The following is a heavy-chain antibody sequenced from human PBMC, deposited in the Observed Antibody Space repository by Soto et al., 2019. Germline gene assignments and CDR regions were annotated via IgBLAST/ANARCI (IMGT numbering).Heavy chain of an antibody. CDR2: IKAKTDRGTT. D-gene: IGHD1-26*01. Sequence: EAQLVESGGGLVKPGESLRLSCAASGFTFSGAWMSWVRQAPGKGLEWVGRIKAKTDRGTTDYAAPVKGRFTISRDDSKNTLYLQMNSLKTEDTAMYYCTCNNIVGAKNDAFDIWGQGTKVTVSS. J-gene: IGHJ3*02. V-gene: IGHV3-15*01. CDR1: GFTFSGAW. CDR3: TCNNIVGAKNDAFDI.